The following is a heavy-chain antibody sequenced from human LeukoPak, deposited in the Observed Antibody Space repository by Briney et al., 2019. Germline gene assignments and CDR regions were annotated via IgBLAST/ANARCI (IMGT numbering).Heavy chain of an antibody. D-gene: IGHD5-24*01. CDR3: ARARFGYNRGPFDY. J-gene: IGHJ4*02. CDR2: ISYDGSNK. V-gene: IGHV3-30*03. CDR1: GFTFSSYS. Sequence: PGGSLRLSCAASGFTFSSYSMNWVRQAPGKGLEWVAFISYDGSNKHYADSEKGRFTISRDNSKNTLYLQMNSLRPEDTAVYYCARARFGYNRGPFDYWGQGILVTVSS.